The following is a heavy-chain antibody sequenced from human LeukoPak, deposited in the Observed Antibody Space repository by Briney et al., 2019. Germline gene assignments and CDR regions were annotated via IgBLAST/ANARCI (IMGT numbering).Heavy chain of an antibody. D-gene: IGHD1-1*01. CDR1: GFTFSDYD. CDR3: ARVAKERVSGVYYFDY. CDR2: IGTAGDT. V-gene: IGHV3-13*01. J-gene: IGHJ4*02. Sequence: PGGSLRLSCAASGFTFSDYDMHCVRQATGKGLEWVSAIGTAGDTYYTGSVKGRFTISRENAKNSLYLQMNSLRAGDTAVYYCARVAKERVSGVYYFDYWGQGTLVTVSS.